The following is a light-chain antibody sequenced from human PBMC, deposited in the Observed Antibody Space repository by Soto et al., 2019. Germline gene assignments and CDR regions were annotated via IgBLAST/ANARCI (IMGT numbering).Light chain of an antibody. CDR2: EVS. CDR3: SSYTSSRSVV. V-gene: IGLV2-14*01. Sequence: QSALTQPASVSGSPGQSITISCTGTSSDVGTYNCVSWYQQHPGKAPKLMIYEVSNRPSGVSHRFSGSKSGNTASLTISGLQAEDEASYYCSSYTSSRSVVFGGGTKLTVL. CDR1: SSDVGTYNC. J-gene: IGLJ2*01.